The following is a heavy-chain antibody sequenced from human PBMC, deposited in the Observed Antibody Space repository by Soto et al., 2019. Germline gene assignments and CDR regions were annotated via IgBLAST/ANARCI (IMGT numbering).Heavy chain of an antibody. CDR3: AKEGAQRWLQFHNWFGP. Sequence: PGGSLRLSCAASGFTFSSYAMSWVRQAPGKGLEWVSAISGSGGSTYYADSVKGRFTISRDNSKNTLYLQMNSLRAEGTAVYYCAKEGAQRWLQFHNWFGPWGQGTLVTVSS. CDR2: ISGSGGST. D-gene: IGHD5-12*01. J-gene: IGHJ5*02. V-gene: IGHV3-23*01. CDR1: GFTFSSYA.